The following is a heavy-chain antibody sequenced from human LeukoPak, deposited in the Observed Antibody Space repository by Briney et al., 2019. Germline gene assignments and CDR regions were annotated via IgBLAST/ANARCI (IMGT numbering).Heavy chain of an antibody. CDR2: IYHSGST. J-gene: IGHJ4*02. CDR1: GGSISSDY. CDR3: ARRASPYYDSSGGFDY. D-gene: IGHD3-22*01. Sequence: SETLSLTCNVSGGSISSDYWNWIRQPPGKALEWIGYIYHSGSTYYNPSLKSRVTISVDRSKNQFSLKLSSVTAADTAVYYCARRASPYYDSSGGFDYWGQGTLVTVSS. V-gene: IGHV4-59*12.